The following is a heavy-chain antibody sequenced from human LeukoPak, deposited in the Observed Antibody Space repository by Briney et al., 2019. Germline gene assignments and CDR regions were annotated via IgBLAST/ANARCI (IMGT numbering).Heavy chain of an antibody. J-gene: IGHJ3*02. Sequence: NPSETLSLTCAVYGGSFSGYYWSWIRQPPGKGLEWIGEINHSGSTNYNPSLKSRVTISVDKSKNQFSLKLSSVTAADTAVYYCAREWLAATIPDIWGQGTMVTVSS. D-gene: IGHD5-24*01. CDR3: AREWLAATIPDI. CDR1: GGSFSGYY. CDR2: INHSGST. V-gene: IGHV4-34*01.